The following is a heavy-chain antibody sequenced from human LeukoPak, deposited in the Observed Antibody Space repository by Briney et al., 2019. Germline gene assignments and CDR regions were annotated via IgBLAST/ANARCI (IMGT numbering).Heavy chain of an antibody. D-gene: IGHD1-1*01. CDR3: ASAQSRGRYYYGMDV. CDR1: GYTFTSYG. J-gene: IGHJ6*02. V-gene: IGHV1-18*01. Sequence: ASVKVSCKASGYTFTSYGISWVRQAPGQGLEWMGWISAYNGNTNYAQKLQGRVTMTTDTSTSTAYMELRSLRSDDTAVYYCASAQSRGRYYYGMDVWGQGTTVTVSS. CDR2: ISAYNGNT.